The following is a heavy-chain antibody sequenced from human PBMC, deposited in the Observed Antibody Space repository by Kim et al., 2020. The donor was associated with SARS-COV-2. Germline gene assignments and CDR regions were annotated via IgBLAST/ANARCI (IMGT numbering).Heavy chain of an antibody. J-gene: IGHJ4*02. V-gene: IGHV1-69*13. CDR3: ARGTTYYYGSGSYGDFDY. CDR2: IIPIFGTA. Sequence: SVKVSCKASGGTFSSYAISWVRQAPGQGLEWMGGIIPIFGTANYAQKFQGRVTITADESTSTAYMELSSLRSEDTAVYYCARGTTYYYGSGSYGDFDYWGQGTLVTVSS. CDR1: GGTFSSYA. D-gene: IGHD3-10*01.